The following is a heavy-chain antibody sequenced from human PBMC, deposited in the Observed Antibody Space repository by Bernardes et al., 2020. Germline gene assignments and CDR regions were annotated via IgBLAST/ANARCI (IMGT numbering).Heavy chain of an antibody. CDR2: ISGSGGSI. CDR3: AKGLNFYYYYYMDV. Sequence: GGSLRLSCAASGFTFSTYAVSWVRKAPGKGLEWVSAISGSGGSIYYADSVKGRFTISRDNSKNTLYLQMNSLRAEDTAVYYCAKGLNFYYYYYMDVWGKGTKVNGSS. CDR1: GFTFSTYA. V-gene: IGHV3-23*01. J-gene: IGHJ6*03.